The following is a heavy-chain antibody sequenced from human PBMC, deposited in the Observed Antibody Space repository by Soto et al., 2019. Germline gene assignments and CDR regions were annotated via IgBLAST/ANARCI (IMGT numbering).Heavy chain of an antibody. CDR3: AKDVEYSSGWPYYYYGMDV. CDR2: INSDGSST. CDR1: GFTFSSYW. D-gene: IGHD6-19*01. V-gene: IGHV3-74*01. Sequence: GGSLRLSCAASGFTFSSYWMHWVRQAPGKGLVWVSRINSDGSSTSYADSVKGRFTISRDNAKNTLYLQMNSLRAEDTAVYYCAKDVEYSSGWPYYYYGMDVWGQGTTVTVSS. J-gene: IGHJ6*02.